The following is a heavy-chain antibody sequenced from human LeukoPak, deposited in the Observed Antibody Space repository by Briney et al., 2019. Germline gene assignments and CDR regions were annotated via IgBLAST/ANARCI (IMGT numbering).Heavy chain of an antibody. V-gene: IGHV4-34*01. D-gene: IGHD1-1*01. J-gene: IGHJ4*02. CDR1: GGSFSGYY. CDR2: INHSGST. Sequence: PSETLSLTCAVYGGSFSGYYWSWIRQPPGKGLEWIGEINHSGSTNYNPSLESRVTISVDTYKNKFSLKLSSVTAADAAVYYCARGTTGTTDGYFDYWGQGTLVTVSS. CDR3: ARGTTGTTDGYFDY.